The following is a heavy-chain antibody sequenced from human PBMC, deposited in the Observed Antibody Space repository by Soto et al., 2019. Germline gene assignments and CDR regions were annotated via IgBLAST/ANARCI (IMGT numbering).Heavy chain of an antibody. V-gene: IGHV3-66*04. CDR2: INSDGNT. CDR1: GFTVSSNY. D-gene: IGHD2-15*01. CDR3: ARRASDYCTAGGCYWGY. Sequence: EVQLVESGGGLVQPGGSLRLSCAASGFTVSSNYMSWVRQAPGKGPEWVSVINSDGNTYYADSVKGRFTISRDNSKNPLYLQMNSLRAEDTAVYYCARRASDYCTAGGCYWGYWGQGTLVTVSS. J-gene: IGHJ4*02.